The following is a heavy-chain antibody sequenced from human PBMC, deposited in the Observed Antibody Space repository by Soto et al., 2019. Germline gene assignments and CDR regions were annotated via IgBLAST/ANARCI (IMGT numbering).Heavy chain of an antibody. J-gene: IGHJ4*02. V-gene: IGHV1-24*01. D-gene: IGHD6-6*01. Sequence: ASVKVSCKVSGYTLTELSMHWVRQAPGKGLEWMGGFDPEDGETIYAQKFQGRVTMTEDTSTDTAYMELSSLRSEDTAVYYCAGVHAVAARPGSVGGYFDYWGQGTLVTVSS. CDR2: FDPEDGET. CDR3: AGVHAVAARPGSVGGYFDY. CDR1: GYTLTELS.